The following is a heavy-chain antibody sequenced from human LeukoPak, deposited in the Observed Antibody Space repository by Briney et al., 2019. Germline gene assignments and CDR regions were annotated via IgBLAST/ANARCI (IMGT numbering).Heavy chain of an antibody. CDR3: ARGGPEYDFWSGYYSD. Sequence: ASVKVSCKASGYTFTSYGISWVRQALGQGLEWMGWISAYNGNTNYAQKLQGRVTMTTDTSTSTAYMELRSLRSDDTAVYYCARGGPEYDFWSGYYSDWGQGTLVTVSS. CDR2: ISAYNGNT. V-gene: IGHV1-18*01. CDR1: GYTFTSYG. D-gene: IGHD3-3*01. J-gene: IGHJ4*02.